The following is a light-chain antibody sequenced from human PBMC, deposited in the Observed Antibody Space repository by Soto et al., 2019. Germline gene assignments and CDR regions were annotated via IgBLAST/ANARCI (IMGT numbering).Light chain of an antibody. CDR2: GAS. V-gene: IGKV3-20*01. CDR3: HQYGSSPQA. Sequence: EIVLTQSPGTLSLSPGERVTLSCRASQSVTRSFLAWYQQKPGQAPRLLIYGASSRATGIPDRFSGSGSGTDFTLPISRLEPEDFAVYYCHQYGSSPQAFGPGTKVDIK. CDR1: QSVTRSF. J-gene: IGKJ3*01.